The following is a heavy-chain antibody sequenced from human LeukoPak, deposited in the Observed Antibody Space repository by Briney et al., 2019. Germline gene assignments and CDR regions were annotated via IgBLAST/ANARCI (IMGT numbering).Heavy chain of an antibody. J-gene: IGHJ4*02. CDR3: ASERLVVRGITGYFDY. Sequence: GGSLRLSCAASGFTFSDYSMNWVRQAPGKGLEWVSSISFTSSFVYYADSVKGRFTISRDNAKNSLYLQMNSLRAEDTAVYYCASERLVVRGITGYFDYWGQGTLVTVSS. CDR2: ISFTSSFV. CDR1: GFTFSDYS. D-gene: IGHD3-10*01. V-gene: IGHV3-21*01.